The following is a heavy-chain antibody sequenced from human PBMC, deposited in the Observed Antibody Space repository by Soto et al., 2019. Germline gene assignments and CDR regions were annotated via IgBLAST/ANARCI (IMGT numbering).Heavy chain of an antibody. CDR3: ARASSSSSAADY. CDR2: IYDSESA. J-gene: IGHJ4*02. CDR1: GESISSGGYY. Sequence: QVQLQESGPGLVKASQTLSLICSVSGESISSGGYYWSWIRHPPGKGLEWIGYIYDSESAYYNPSLKSRVTISMDTSKNHFAMKPSSVTAADTAVYYCARASSSSSAADYWGQGTLITVSS. V-gene: IGHV4-31*03. D-gene: IGHD6-6*01.